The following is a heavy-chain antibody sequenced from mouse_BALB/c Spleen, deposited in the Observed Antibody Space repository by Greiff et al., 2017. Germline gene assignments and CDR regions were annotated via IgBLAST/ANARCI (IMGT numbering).Heavy chain of an antibody. Sequence: EVKLMESGPGLVKPSQSLSLTCTVTGYSITSDYAWNWIRQFPGNKLEWMGYISYSGSTSYNPSLKSRISITRDTSKNQFFLQLNSVTTEDTATYYCARPRTGYFDVWGAGTTVTVSS. CDR3: ARPRTGYFDV. CDR2: ISYSGST. V-gene: IGHV3-2*02. CDR1: GYSITSDYA. J-gene: IGHJ1*01. D-gene: IGHD4-1*01.